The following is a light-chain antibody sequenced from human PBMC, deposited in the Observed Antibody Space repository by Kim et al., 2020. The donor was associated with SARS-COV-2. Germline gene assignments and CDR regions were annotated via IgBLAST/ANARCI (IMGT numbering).Light chain of an antibody. CDR3: QQYNNFPIT. Sequence: GDRVTITCRASQSFSSWLAWYQQKPGKVPKLLIYKTSILESGVPSRFSGSGSGTELTLTISSLQPDDFATYYCQQYNNFPITFGQGTRLEIK. V-gene: IGKV1-5*03. CDR1: QSFSSW. J-gene: IGKJ5*01. CDR2: KTS.